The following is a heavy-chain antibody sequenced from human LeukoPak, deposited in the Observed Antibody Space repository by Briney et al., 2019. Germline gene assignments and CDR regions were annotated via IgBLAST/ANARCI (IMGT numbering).Heavy chain of an antibody. Sequence: SETLSLTCAVYGGSFSGYYWSWIRQPPGKGLEWIGEINHSGSTNYNPSLKSRVTISVDTSKNQFSLKLSSVTAADTAVYYCARVGGGSHARSDYWGQGTLVTVSS. CDR2: INHSGST. CDR1: GGSFSGYY. CDR3: ARVGGGSHARSDY. J-gene: IGHJ4*02. D-gene: IGHD2-15*01. V-gene: IGHV4-34*01.